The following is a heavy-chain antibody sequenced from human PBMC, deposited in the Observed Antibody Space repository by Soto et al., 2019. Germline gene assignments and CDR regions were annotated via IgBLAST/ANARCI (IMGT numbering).Heavy chain of an antibody. D-gene: IGHD3-3*02. CDR2: VCSSGRS. V-gene: IGHV4-39*01. Sequence: KTSENLSLTCTVSGGSISSDSYCWGWVRQPPGRGLERIGTVCSSGRSYYNPSLKSRVTIAVDTSKSQFSLKLTSVTAADTAVYFSARHFNHHFWSGYSGPYYFDYWGQGNLVTVSS. J-gene: IGHJ4*02. CDR3: ARHFNHHFWSGYSGPYYFDY. CDR1: GGSISSDSYC.